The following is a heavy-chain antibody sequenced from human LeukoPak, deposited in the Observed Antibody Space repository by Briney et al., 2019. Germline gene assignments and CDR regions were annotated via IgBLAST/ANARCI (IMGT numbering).Heavy chain of an antibody. J-gene: IGHJ4*02. D-gene: IGHD6-19*01. CDR2: INHSGST. V-gene: IGHV4-34*01. CDR1: GGSFSGYY. Sequence: KPSETLSPTCAAYGGSFSGYYWSWIRQPPGKGLEWIGEINHSGSTNYNPSLKSRVTISVDTSKNQFSLKLSSVTAADTAVYYCARSELSSGWSFDYWGQGTLVTVSS. CDR3: ARSELSSGWSFDY.